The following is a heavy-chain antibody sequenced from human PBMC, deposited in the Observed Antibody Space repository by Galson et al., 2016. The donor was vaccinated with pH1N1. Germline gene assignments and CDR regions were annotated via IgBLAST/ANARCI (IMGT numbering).Heavy chain of an antibody. D-gene: IGHD2-15*01. Sequence: TLSLTCTVSGGSISSNDYYWTWIRQPPGKGLEWIGTIYSSGSTYDNPSLKSRVTISVDTFKNQFSLKLSSVTAADTAVYYCAREDCSSGPCPLNSWGQGTLVIVSS. CDR3: AREDCSSGPCPLNS. V-gene: IGHV4-39*07. J-gene: IGHJ4*02. CDR2: IYSSGST. CDR1: GGSISSNDYY.